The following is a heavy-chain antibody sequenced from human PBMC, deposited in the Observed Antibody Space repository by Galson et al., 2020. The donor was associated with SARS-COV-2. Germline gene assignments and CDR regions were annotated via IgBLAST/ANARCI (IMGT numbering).Heavy chain of an antibody. J-gene: IGHJ4*02. Sequence: ASVKVSCKVSGSTLTELSMPWVRQAPAKELESMGRFDPEDGETIYAQKFQGRVTMTEDTSTDTAYMELSSLRSEDTAVYYCATLYALWEPRKRTFDYWGQGTLVTVSS. CDR1: GSTLTELS. V-gene: IGHV1-24*01. D-gene: IGHD1-26*01. CDR2: FDPEDGET. CDR3: ATLYALWEPRKRTFDY.